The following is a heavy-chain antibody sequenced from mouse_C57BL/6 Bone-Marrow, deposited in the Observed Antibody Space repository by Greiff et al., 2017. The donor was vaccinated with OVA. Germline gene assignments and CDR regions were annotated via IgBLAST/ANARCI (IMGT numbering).Heavy chain of an antibody. CDR1: GYTFTDYY. J-gene: IGHJ1*03. D-gene: IGHD2-3*01. Sequence: EVQLQQSGPELVKPGASVKISCKASGYTFTDYYMNWVKQSHGKSLEWIGDINPNNGGTSYNQKFKGKATLTVDKSSSTAYMELRSLTSEDSAVYYCARGYDGSGYWYFDVWGTGTTVTVSS. CDR2: INPNNGGT. CDR3: ARGYDGSGYWYFDV. V-gene: IGHV1-26*01.